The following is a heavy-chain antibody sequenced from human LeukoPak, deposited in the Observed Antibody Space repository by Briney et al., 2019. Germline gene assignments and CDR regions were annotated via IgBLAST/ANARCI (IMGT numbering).Heavy chain of an antibody. CDR3: ARDPGRDDYNSYYFDY. J-gene: IGHJ4*02. D-gene: IGHD5-24*01. CDR2: ISGDTSYI. V-gene: IGHV3-21*01. Sequence: GGSLRLSCAASSFSFETFIMSWVRQAPGRGLEWVSSISGDTSYIYYADSVKGRFTISRDNANNSVYLQMSRMSVKVADVNHCARDPGRDDYNSYYFDYWGQGTLVTVSS. CDR1: SFSFETFI.